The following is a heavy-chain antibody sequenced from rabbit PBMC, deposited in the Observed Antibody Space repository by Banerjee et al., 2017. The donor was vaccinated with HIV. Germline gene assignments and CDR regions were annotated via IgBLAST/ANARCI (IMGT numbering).Heavy chain of an antibody. CDR3: ARDASASGYYPM. J-gene: IGHJ3*01. CDR2: IDTGDGNT. CDR1: GIDFSNYYY. D-gene: IGHD1-1*01. V-gene: IGHV1S45*01. Sequence: QQQLEESGGGLVKPGGTLTLTCKAAGIDFSNYYYMCWVRQAPGKGLEWIGCIDTGDGNTYYASWAKGRFTISKTSSTTVTLQMTSLTAADTATYFCARDASASGYYPMWGQGTLVTVS.